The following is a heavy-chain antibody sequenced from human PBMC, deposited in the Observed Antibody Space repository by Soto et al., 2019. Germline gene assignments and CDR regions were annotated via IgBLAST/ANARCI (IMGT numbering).Heavy chain of an antibody. D-gene: IGHD6-19*01. CDR2: INPNRGGT. V-gene: IGHV1-2*02. J-gene: IGHJ4*02. Sequence: QVLLLQSGAEVKKPGASVKVSCKASGYTFSVFSMHAALQGPGQELEWMGWINPNRGGTKSAEEYQGRVTMTRDTSISTAYMELRRLTSDDTAVYYCSSDAVTGAAGLDFWGQGTQVTVSS. CDR3: SSDAVTGAAGLDF. CDR1: GYTFSVFS.